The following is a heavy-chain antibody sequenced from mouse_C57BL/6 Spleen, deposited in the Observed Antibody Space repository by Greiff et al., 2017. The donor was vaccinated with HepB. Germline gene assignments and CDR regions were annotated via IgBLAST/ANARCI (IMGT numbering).Heavy chain of an antibody. J-gene: IGHJ1*03. CDR3: ARDRKFYWYFDV. Sequence: EVKLVESEGGLVQPGSSMKLSCTASGFTFSDYYMAWVRQVPEKGLEWVANINYDGSSTYYLDSLKSRFIISRDNAKNILYLQMSSLKSEDTATYYCARDRKFYWYFDVWGTGTTVTVSS. V-gene: IGHV5-16*01. CDR2: INYDGSST. CDR1: GFTFSDYY.